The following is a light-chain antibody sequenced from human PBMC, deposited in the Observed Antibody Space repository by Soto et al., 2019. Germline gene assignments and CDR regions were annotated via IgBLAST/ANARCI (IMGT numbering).Light chain of an antibody. CDR1: QSVSSN. CDR3: QQYNNWPGT. V-gene: IGKV3-15*01. J-gene: IGKJ5*01. CDR2: GAS. Sequence: EIVMTQSPATLSVSPGERATLSCRASQSVSSNVAWYQQKPGQAPRLLIYGASTRATGIPARFSGSGSGTEFTLTISSLQSEDFAVYYCQQYNNWPGTFGQGTRLEIK.